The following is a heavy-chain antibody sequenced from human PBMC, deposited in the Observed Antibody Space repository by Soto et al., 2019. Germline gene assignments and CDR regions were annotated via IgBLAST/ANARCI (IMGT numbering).Heavy chain of an antibody. CDR3: ARPPGYVTDWYYFDT. CDR1: GNTLTSFY. Sequence: ASVNVSCKTSGNTLTSFYMHWVRQAPGQGLEWVGRLSPTTGGTNYAQHFQGRVTVTWDMSTFTAYMELSSLIYEDTAVYYCARPPGYVTDWYYFDTWGQGTQVTVSS. D-gene: IGHD3-9*01. J-gene: IGHJ4*02. CDR2: LSPTTGGT. V-gene: IGHV1-2*02.